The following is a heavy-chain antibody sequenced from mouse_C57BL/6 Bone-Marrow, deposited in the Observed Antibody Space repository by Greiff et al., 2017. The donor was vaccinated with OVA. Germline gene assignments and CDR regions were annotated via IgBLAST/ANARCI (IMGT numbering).Heavy chain of an antibody. CDR2: IDPKSGGT. Sequence: VQLQQPGAELVKPGASVKLSCKASGYTFTSYWMHWVKQRPGRGLEWIGRIDPKSGGTKYNEKFKSKATLTGDKPSSSAYMELSSRTSEYSAVCDCSRAGYCYGIPCAYGGQGTLVTVSA. V-gene: IGHV1-72*01. CDR1: GYTFTSYW. J-gene: IGHJ3*01. CDR3: SRAGYCYGIPCAY. D-gene: IGHD1-1*01.